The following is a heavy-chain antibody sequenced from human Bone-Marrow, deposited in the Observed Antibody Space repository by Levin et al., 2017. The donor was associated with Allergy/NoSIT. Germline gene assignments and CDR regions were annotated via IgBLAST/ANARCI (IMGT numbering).Heavy chain of an antibody. Sequence: PGGSLRLSCAASGFTFSSYGMHWVRQAPGKGLEWVAVISYDGSNKYYADSVKGRFAISRDNSKNTLYLQMNSLRAEDTAVYYCAKSLWFGELWHGMDVWGQGTTVTVSS. D-gene: IGHD3-10*01. CDR3: AKSLWFGELWHGMDV. J-gene: IGHJ6*02. CDR1: GFTFSSYG. V-gene: IGHV3-30*18. CDR2: ISYDGSNK.